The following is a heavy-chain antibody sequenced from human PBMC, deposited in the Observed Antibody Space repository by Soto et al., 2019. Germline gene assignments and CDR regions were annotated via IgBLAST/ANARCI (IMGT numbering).Heavy chain of an antibody. D-gene: IGHD5-12*01. Sequence: QVQLVQSGAEVKKPGASVKVSCKASGYTFTSYGISWVRQAPGQGLEWMGWISAYNGNTNYAQKLQGRVTMTTDTSTSTAHMELRSLRSDDTAVYYCARVMSGYEGGGWFDPWGQGTLVTVSS. CDR3: ARVMSGYEGGGWFDP. CDR1: GYTFTSYG. CDR2: ISAYNGNT. V-gene: IGHV1-18*01. J-gene: IGHJ5*02.